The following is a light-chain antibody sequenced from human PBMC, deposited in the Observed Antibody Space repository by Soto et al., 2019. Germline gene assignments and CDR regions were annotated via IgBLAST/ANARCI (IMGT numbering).Light chain of an antibody. V-gene: IGKV3-15*01. Sequence: EIVMTQSPATLSVSRGERATLSCRANQAISSNLAWYQQKPGQAPRLLIYCASTRATGIPDRFSGSGSGTEFTLTISSLQSEDFAVYYCQQYNNWPTFGQGTKVDIK. CDR3: QQYNNWPT. CDR2: CAS. CDR1: QAISSN. J-gene: IGKJ1*01.